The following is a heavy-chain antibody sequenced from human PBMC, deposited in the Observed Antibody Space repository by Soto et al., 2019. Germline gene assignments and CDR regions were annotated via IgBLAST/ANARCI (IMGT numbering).Heavy chain of an antibody. CDR3: AKDRGWELLPYDY. J-gene: IGHJ4*02. CDR2: ISGSGGST. D-gene: IGHD1-26*01. CDR1: GFTFRSYE. V-gene: IGHV3-23*04. Sequence: EVQLVESGGGLVQPGGSLTLSCAASGFTFRSYEMNWVRQAPGKGLEWVSAISGSGGSTYYADSVKGRFTISRDNSKNTLYLQMNSLRAEDTAVYYCAKDRGWELLPYDYWGQGTLVTVSS.